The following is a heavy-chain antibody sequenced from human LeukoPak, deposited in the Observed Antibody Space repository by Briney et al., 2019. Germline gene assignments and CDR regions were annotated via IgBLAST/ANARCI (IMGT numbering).Heavy chain of an antibody. V-gene: IGHV4-34*01. CDR1: GESFSGYY. CDR2: INHSGST. Sequence: PSETLSLTCAVYGESFSGYYRSWIRQPPGKGLEWIGEINHSGSTNYNPSLKSRVTISVDTSKNQFSLKLSSVTAADTAVYYCARDSLYYYYYYMDVWGKGTTVTVSS. D-gene: IGHD2-15*01. J-gene: IGHJ6*03. CDR3: ARDSLYYYYYYMDV.